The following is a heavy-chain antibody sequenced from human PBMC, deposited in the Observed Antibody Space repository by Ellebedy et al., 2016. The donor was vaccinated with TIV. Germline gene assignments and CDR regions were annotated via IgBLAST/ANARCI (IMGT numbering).Heavy chain of an antibody. Sequence: AASVKVSCKASGDTFSSYAISWVRQAPGQGLEWMGRIIPIIDIADYAQKFQGRVTITEDKSTNTAYMELSSLRSEDTAVYYCASRQGGSWSYYYYYYGMDVWGQGTTVTVSS. CDR3: ASRQGGSWSYYYYYYGMDV. CDR1: GDTFSSYA. J-gene: IGHJ6*02. D-gene: IGHD3-10*01. CDR2: IIPIIDIA. V-gene: IGHV1-69*04.